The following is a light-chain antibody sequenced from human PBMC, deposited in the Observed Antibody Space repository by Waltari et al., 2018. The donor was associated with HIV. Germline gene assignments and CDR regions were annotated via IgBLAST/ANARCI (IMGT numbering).Light chain of an antibody. CDR1: SLADQY. J-gene: IGLJ1*01. CDR2: KDT. Sequence: SSELTQPPSISVSPAQTARITCSGASLADQYVSWYQQKPGQAPLLVMYKDTERPSGTPERFFGSTSGTTVTLTIDGVQAEDEADYYCQSADNSDTYYVFGSGTKVTVL. CDR3: QSADNSDTYYV. V-gene: IGLV3-25*03.